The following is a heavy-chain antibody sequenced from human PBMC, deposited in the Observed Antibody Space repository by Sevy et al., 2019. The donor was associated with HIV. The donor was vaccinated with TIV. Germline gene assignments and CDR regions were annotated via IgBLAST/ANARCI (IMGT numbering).Heavy chain of an antibody. V-gene: IGHV3-15*01. CDR2: IKXKXDGGTT. D-gene: IGHD4-17*01. CDR3: TSMXTVXXXXXX. CDR1: GXXXHXAW. Sequence: GSLRLSCAASGXXXHXAWMXWVRQAPGKXLEWIGRIKXKXDGGTTDFAAPVKGRFTISRDDSQNKLFLQMNSLKTEDTAVYXCTSMXTVXXXXXXWGQGTLVTVSS. J-gene: IGHJ4*02.